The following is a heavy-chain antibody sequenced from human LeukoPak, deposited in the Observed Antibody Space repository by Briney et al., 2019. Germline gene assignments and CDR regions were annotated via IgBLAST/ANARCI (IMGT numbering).Heavy chain of an antibody. D-gene: IGHD6-19*01. V-gene: IGHV3-23*01. Sequence: GGSLRLSCAASGFSFSSYPISWVRQAPGKGLVWISTVSGDGTATYYEDSVKGRFTISRDNSRNTLYLQMNSLRAEDTAVYYCARGPIAVAGTPSIYQHWGQGTLVTVSS. CDR2: VSGDGTAT. CDR1: GFSFSSYP. J-gene: IGHJ1*01. CDR3: ARGPIAVAGTPSIYQH.